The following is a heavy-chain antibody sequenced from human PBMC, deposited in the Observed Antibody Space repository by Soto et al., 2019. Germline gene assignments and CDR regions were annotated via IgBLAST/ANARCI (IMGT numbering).Heavy chain of an antibody. Sequence: ASVKVSCKASGGTFSSYTISWVRQAPGQGLEWMGRIIPILGIANYAQKFQGRVTITADKSTSTAYMELSSLRSEDTAVYYCARDWRGGDAGPSGLTWFDPWGQGTLVTVSS. CDR2: IIPILGIA. V-gene: IGHV1-69*04. CDR3: ARDWRGGDAGPSGLTWFDP. CDR1: GGTFSSYT. D-gene: IGHD3-3*01. J-gene: IGHJ5*02.